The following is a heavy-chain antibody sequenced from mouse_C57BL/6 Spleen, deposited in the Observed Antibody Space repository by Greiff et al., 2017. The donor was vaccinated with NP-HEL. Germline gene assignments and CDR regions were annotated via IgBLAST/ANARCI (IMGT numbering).Heavy chain of an antibody. CDR3: ARLPHWYFDV. CDR1: GFTFSSYT. J-gene: IGHJ1*03. V-gene: IGHV5-9*01. Sequence: DVHLVESGGGLVKPGGSLKHSCAASGFTFSSYTMSWVRQTPEKRLEWVATISGGGGNTYYPDSVKGRFTISRDNAKNTLYLQMSSLRSEDTALYYCARLPHWYFDVWGTGTTVTVSS. CDR2: ISGGGGNT.